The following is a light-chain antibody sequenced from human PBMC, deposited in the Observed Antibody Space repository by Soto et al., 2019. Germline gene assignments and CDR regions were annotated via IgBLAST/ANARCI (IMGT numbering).Light chain of an antibody. CDR1: SSNIGSYY. V-gene: IGLV1-47*01. Sequence: QSVLTQPPSASGTPGQRFTISCSGSSSNIGSYYVYWYQQLPGTAPRLLIYRNNQRPSGVPYRFSGSKSGTSASLAISGLRSEDEADYYCATWDDSLSGVVFGGGTKLTVL. J-gene: IGLJ2*01. CDR2: RNN. CDR3: ATWDDSLSGVV.